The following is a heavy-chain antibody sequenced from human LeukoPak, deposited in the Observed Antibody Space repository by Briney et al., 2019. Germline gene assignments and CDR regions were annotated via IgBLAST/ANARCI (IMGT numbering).Heavy chain of an antibody. Sequence: GASVTVSFKASADTFSSYAIGRVRQAPGQGLEWKGGIIPIFGTANYAQKFQGRVTITADKSTSTAYMELSSLRSEDTAVYYCARHYYGSGSQTNNWFDPWGQGTLVTVSS. V-gene: IGHV1-69*06. CDR3: ARHYYGSGSQTNNWFDP. CDR2: IIPIFGTA. CDR1: ADTFSSYA. D-gene: IGHD3-10*01. J-gene: IGHJ5*02.